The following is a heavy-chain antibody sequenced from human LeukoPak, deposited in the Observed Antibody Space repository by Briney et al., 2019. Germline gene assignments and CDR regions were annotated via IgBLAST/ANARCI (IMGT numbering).Heavy chain of an antibody. V-gene: IGHV4-59*12. CDR3: ARAPDIVVVVAATRWFDP. J-gene: IGHJ5*02. CDR1: GASISDYY. Sequence: SETLSLTCTVSGASISDYYWNWIRQPPGKGLEWIGYLYYSGTTNYNPSLKSRVTISVDTSKNQFSLKLSSVTAADTAVYYCARAPDIVVVVAATRWFDPWGQGTLATVSS. D-gene: IGHD2-15*01. CDR2: LYYSGTT.